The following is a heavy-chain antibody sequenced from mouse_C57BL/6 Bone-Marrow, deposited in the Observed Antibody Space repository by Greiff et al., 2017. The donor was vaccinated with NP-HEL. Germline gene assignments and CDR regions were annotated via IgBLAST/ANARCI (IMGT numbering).Heavy chain of an antibody. CDR3: ARERGYGNYTSYWYFDV. CDR2: IYPGGGYT. CDR1: GYTFTNYW. J-gene: IGHJ1*03. V-gene: IGHV1-63*01. Sequence: VQLQQSGAELVRPGTSVKMSCKASGYTFTNYWIGWAKQRPGHGLEWIGDIYPGGGYTNYNEKFKSKATLTVDTSSSTAYMQLSSLTSEDSAVYYCARERGYGNYTSYWYFDVWGTGTTVTVSS. D-gene: IGHD2-1*01.